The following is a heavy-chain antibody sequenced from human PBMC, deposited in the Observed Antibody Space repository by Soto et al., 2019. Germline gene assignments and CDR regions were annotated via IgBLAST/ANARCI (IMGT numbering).Heavy chain of an antibody. V-gene: IGHV4-31*01. CDR2: IKNSGST. Sequence: QVQLQESGPGLVKPSQTLSLTCTVSGGSISNDNYYWSWIRQLPGKGLEWIGYIKNSGSTYYNPSLKSPATISRDPSKNQFSLRLTSVSAADTAVYYCARAMANYFDFWGQGTLVIVSS. CDR1: GGSISNDNYY. CDR3: ARAMANYFDF. J-gene: IGHJ4*02.